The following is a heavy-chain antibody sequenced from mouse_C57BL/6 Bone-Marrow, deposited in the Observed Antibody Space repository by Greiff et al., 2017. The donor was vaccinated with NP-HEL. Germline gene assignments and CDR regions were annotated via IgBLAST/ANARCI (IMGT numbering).Heavy chain of an antibody. J-gene: IGHJ2*01. CDR1: GYSITSGYY. CDR2: ISYDGSN. CDR3: ALTYGNLDY. Sequence: VQLKESGPGLVKPSQSLSLTCSVTGYSITSGYYWNWIRQFPGNKLEWMGYISYDGSNNYNPSLKNRISITRDTSKNQFFLKLNSVTTEDTATYYCALTYGNLDYWGQGTTLTVSS. D-gene: IGHD2-1*01. V-gene: IGHV3-6*01.